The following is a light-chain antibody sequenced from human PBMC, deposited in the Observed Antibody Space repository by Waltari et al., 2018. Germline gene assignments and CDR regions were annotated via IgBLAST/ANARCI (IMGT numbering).Light chain of an antibody. CDR2: DVR. V-gene: IGLV2-14*03. Sequence: QSALTQPASVSGSPGQSITIPCTGTTYDIGYYDYVSWYQQHLGRAPKLIIYDVRERPSGVSDRFSGSKSGNTASLIISGLQADDEADYYCSSHTTRSTWVFGGGTKLTVL. CDR3: SSHTTRSTWV. J-gene: IGLJ3*02. CDR1: TYDIGYYDY.